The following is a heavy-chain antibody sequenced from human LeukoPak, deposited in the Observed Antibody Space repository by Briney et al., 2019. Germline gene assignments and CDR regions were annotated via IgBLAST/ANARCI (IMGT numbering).Heavy chain of an antibody. CDR2: IKSKTDGGTT. D-gene: IGHD3-10*01. J-gene: IGHJ4*02. Sequence: PGGALRLSCAASGFTFSNAWMSWLRQAPGKGLEWVGRIKSKTDGGTTDYAAPVKGRFTISRDDSKNTLYLQMNSLKTEDTAVYYCTTELLWFGELSHPFDYWGQGTLVTVSS. V-gene: IGHV3-15*01. CDR1: GFTFSNAW. CDR3: TTELLWFGELSHPFDY.